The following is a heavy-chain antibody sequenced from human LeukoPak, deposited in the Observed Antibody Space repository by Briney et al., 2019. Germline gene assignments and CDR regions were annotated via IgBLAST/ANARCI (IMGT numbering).Heavy chain of an antibody. CDR1: GGTFSSYA. Sequence: ASVKVSCKASGGTFSSYAISWVRQAPGQGLEWMGGIIPIFGTANYAQKFQGRVTITTDESTSTAYMELSSLRSEDTAVYYCSKVGAGSIDIWGQGTMVTVSS. D-gene: IGHD1-26*01. CDR2: IIPIFGTA. J-gene: IGHJ3*02. CDR3: SKVGAGSIDI. V-gene: IGHV1-69*05.